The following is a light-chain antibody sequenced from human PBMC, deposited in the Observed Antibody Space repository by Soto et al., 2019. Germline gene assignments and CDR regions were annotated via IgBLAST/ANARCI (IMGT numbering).Light chain of an antibody. CDR2: AAS. V-gene: IGKV1-17*01. CDR1: QGISND. CDR3: LKHHASTWT. J-gene: IGKJ1*01. Sequence: DIRMTQSPSSLSASIGDRVTITCRASQGISNDLGWCQQKPGLAPKRLISAASTLQSGVPSRFRGSGSGTEFSLTISGLQTEDIATYYCLKHHASTWTLGQGTKVDIK.